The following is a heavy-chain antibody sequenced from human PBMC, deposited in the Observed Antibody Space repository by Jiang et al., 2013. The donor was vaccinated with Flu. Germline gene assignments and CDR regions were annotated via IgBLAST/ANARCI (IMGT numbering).Heavy chain of an antibody. D-gene: IGHD5-24*01. CDR2: VNPNAGYT. CDR3: ARVSATDGWPGXFDY. CDR1: GYTFTSYY. Sequence: SGAEVKQPGASVKVSCRTSGYTFTSYYIHWLRQAPGQRPEWMGVVNPNAGYTSYAQKFQGRVTFTRDTSTNSVYMEISSLKDDDTAVYFCARVSATDGWPGXFDYWGQGTLVTVS. J-gene: IGHJ4*02. V-gene: IGHV1-2*02.